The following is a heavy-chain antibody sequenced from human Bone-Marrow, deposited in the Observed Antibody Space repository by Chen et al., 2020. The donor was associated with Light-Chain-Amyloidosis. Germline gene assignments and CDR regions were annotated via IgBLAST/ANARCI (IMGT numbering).Heavy chain of an antibody. J-gene: IGHJ4*02. V-gene: IGHV4-34*01. D-gene: IGHD2-15*01. CDR1: GGSFSGYY. CDR2: INHSGST. Sequence: QVQLQQWGAGLLKPSETLFLTCAVYGGSFSGYYWSWIRQPPGKGLEWIGEINHSGSTNYNPSLKSRVTISVDTSKNQFSLKLSSVTAADTAVYYCARQHIVVVVAATPYFDYWGQGTLVTVSS. CDR3: ARQHIVVVVAATPYFDY.